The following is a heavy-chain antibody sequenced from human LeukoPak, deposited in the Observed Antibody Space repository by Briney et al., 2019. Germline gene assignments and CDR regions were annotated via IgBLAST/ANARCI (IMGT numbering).Heavy chain of an antibody. CDR3: ARARLYDFWSGYYIPPYYFDY. D-gene: IGHD3-3*01. CDR2: INHSGST. V-gene: IGHV4-34*01. CDR1: GGSFSGYY. Sequence: SETLSLTCAVYGGSFSGYYWSWIRQPPGKGLEWIGEINHSGSTNYNPSLKCRVTISVDTSKNQFSLKLSSVTAADTAVYYCARARLYDFWSGYYIPPYYFDYWGQGTLVTVSS. J-gene: IGHJ4*02.